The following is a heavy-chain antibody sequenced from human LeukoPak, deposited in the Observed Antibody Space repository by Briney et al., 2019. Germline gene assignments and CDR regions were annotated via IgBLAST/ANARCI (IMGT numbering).Heavy chain of an antibody. J-gene: IGHJ6*03. V-gene: IGHV4-59*01. CDR1: GGSISSYY. D-gene: IGHD5-24*01. CDR3: ARVSSAADGYYYYYYMDV. Sequence: PSETLSLTCTASGGSISSYYWSWIRQPPGKGLEWIGYIYYSGSTNYNPSLKSRLTISVDTTKNQLSLMQNSRTAADKTGDYCARVSSAADGYYYYYYMDVWGKGTTVTVSS. CDR2: IYYSGST.